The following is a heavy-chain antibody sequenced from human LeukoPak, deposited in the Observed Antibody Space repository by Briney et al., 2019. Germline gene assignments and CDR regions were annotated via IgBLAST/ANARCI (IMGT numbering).Heavy chain of an antibody. CDR1: GYSFTSYW. Sequence: GESLKISCKGSGYSFTSYWIGWVRQMPGKGLEWMGIIYPGDSDTRYSPSFQGQVTISADKSISTAYLQWSSLKASDTAMYYCARRSLDYGSGSYYEFNWFDPWGQGTLVTVSS. J-gene: IGHJ5*02. CDR2: IYPGDSDT. CDR3: ARRSLDYGSGSYYEFNWFDP. V-gene: IGHV5-51*01. D-gene: IGHD3-10*01.